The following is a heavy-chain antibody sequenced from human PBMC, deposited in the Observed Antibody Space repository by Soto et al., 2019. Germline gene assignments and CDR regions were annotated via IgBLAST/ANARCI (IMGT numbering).Heavy chain of an antibody. Sequence: QVHLVQSGGEVKKPGSSVKVSCTAFGGTFNTYGISWVRQAPRQGLEWMGRIIPVFGRPNYAQRFQGRVTITADESTSTVYMELSSLTSGDTALYCCARDRFLCGAYPSIDIWGQGALVTVSS. CDR2: IIPVFGRP. J-gene: IGHJ4*02. D-gene: IGHD2-21*01. CDR3: ARDRFLCGAYPSIDI. CDR1: GGTFNTYG. V-gene: IGHV1-69*01.